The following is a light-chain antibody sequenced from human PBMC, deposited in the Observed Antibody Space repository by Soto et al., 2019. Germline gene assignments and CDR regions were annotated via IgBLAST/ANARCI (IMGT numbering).Light chain of an antibody. V-gene: IGKV4-1*01. CDR1: QSVLYSSNNKYY. CDR2: WAS. J-gene: IGKJ4*01. CDR3: QQYYSTPVT. Sequence: DIVMTQSPDSLAVSLGERATINCKSSQSVLYSSNNKYYLAWYQQKPGQPPKLLIYWASTRESGVPDRFSGSGSGPDFTLTISSLQAEDVAGYYCQQYYSTPVTFGGGTKVEIK.